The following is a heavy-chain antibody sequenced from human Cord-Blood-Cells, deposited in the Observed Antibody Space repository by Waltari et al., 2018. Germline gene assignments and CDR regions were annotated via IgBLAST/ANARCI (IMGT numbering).Heavy chain of an antibody. CDR2: IYHSGST. V-gene: IGHV4-38-2*02. D-gene: IGHD3-3*01. CDR1: GYSISSGYY. CDR3: ARDDGKDRLTFWSGYYAFDI. Sequence: QVHLQESGPGLVKPSETLSLTCAVSGYSISSGYYWGWIRQPPGTGLDWLGSIYHSGSTYYNPSLKSRVTRSVDTSKNQFSLKLSSVTAADTAVYYCARDDGKDRLTFWSGYYAFDIWGQGTMVTVSS. J-gene: IGHJ3*02.